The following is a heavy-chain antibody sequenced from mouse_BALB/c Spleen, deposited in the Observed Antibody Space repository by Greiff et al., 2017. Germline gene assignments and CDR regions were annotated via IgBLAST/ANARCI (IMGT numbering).Heavy chain of an antibody. D-gene: IGHD2-2*01. CDR3: ARERATTGLRRFDV. CDR2: ISSGGSYT. CDR1: GFTFSSYA. Sequence: EVQRVESGGGLVKPGGSLKLSCAASGFTFSSYAMSWVRQSPEKRLEWVAEISSGGSYTYYPDTVTGRFTISRDNAKNTLYLEMSSLRSEDTAMYYCARERATTGLRRFDVWGEGTTVTVSS. J-gene: IGHJ1*01. V-gene: IGHV5-9-4*01.